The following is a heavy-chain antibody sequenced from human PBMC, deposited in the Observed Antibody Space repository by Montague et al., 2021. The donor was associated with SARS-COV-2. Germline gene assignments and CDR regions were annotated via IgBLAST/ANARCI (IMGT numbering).Heavy chain of an antibody. V-gene: IGHV4-39*01. Sequence: SETLSLTCTVSGGSISSSSYYWGWIRQPPGKGLEWIGSIFYSGSTDYNPSLKSRVTISVDTSKNQFSLKLSSVTAADTAVYYCACMVLAQVYYFDYWGQGTLVTVSS. CDR2: IFYSGST. CDR3: ACMVLAQVYYFDY. J-gene: IGHJ4*02. D-gene: IGHD3-10*01. CDR1: GGSISSSSYY.